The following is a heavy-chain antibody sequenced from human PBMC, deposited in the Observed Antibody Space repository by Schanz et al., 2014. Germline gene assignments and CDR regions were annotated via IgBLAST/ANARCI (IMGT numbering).Heavy chain of an antibody. V-gene: IGHV3-9*01. CDR2: ISWNSGNI. CDR1: GFTFDDHA. J-gene: IGHJ4*02. D-gene: IGHD2-21*02. CDR3: AKVQTHTLYGGNSCFDY. Sequence: EVQLVESGGGLVQPGRSLRLSCAASGFTFDDHAMHWVRQVPGKGLELVSGISWNSGNIAYADSVKGRFTISRDNAKNSLYLQMNSLRPEDTALYYCAKVQTHTLYGGNSCFDYWGQGTLVTVSS.